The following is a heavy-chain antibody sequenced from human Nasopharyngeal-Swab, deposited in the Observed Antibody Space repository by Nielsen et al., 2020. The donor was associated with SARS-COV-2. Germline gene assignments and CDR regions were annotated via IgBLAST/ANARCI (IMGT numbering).Heavy chain of an antibody. CDR1: GGSISSYN. V-gene: IGHV4-59*12. CDR2: IYYSGST. Sequence: GSLRLSCTVSGGSISSYNWSWIRQPPGKGLEWIGYIYYSGSTYYNPSLKSRVTISVDTSKNQFSLKLSSVTAADTAVYYCARSGYSYVSYYYYYGMDVWGQGTTVTVSS. CDR3: ARSGYSYVSYYYYYGMDV. D-gene: IGHD5-18*01. J-gene: IGHJ6*02.